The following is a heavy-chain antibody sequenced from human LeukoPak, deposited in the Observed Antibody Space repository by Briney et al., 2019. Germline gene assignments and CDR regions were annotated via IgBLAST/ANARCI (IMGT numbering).Heavy chain of an antibody. D-gene: IGHD1-26*01. J-gene: IGHJ4*02. Sequence: GASVKVSCKASGGTFSSYAISWVRQSPGQGLEWMGGIIPIFGTANYAQKFQGRVTITADESTSTAYMELSSLRSEDTAVYYCATYSGSYYGGGYWGQGTLVTVSS. CDR2: IIPIFGTA. CDR1: GGTFSSYA. CDR3: ATYSGSYYGGGY. V-gene: IGHV1-69*13.